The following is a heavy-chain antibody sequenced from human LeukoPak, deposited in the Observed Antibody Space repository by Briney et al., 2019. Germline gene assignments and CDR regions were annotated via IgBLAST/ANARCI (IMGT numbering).Heavy chain of an antibody. J-gene: IGHJ4*02. D-gene: IGHD2-15*01. CDR3: ARGRCSGGSCYPTSDY. Sequence: GASVKVSYKASGYTFTGYYMHWVRQAPGQGLEWMGWINPNSGGTNYAQKFQGRVTMTRDTSISTAYMELSRLRSDDTAVYYCARGRCSGGSCYPTSDYWGQGTLVTVSS. V-gene: IGHV1-2*02. CDR1: GYTFTGYY. CDR2: INPNSGGT.